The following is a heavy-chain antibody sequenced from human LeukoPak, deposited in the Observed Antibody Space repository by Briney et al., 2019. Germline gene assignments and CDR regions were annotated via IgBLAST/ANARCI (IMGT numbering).Heavy chain of an antibody. Sequence: GGSLRLSCAASGFTFSSYAMHWVRQAPGKGLEYVSAISSNGGSTYYANSVKGRFTISRDNSKSTLYLQMGSLRAEDMAVYYCARGNWNYGLWFDPWGQGTLVTVSS. D-gene: IGHD1-7*01. J-gene: IGHJ5*02. CDR1: GFTFSSYA. CDR3: ARGNWNYGLWFDP. CDR2: ISSNGGST. V-gene: IGHV3-64*01.